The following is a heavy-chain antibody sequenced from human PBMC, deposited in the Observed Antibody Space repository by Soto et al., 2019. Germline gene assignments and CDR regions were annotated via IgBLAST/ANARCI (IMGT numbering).Heavy chain of an antibody. V-gene: IGHV3-23*01. Sequence: RGSLRLSCSASGFTFSSYAMSWVRQAPGKGLEWVSAISGSGGSTYYADSVKGRFTVSRDNSKDTLYLQMNSLRAEDTARYYCARLKSAARSFFPLWEEWCQGTVLTVSS. D-gene: IGHD6-6*01. CDR1: GFTFSSYA. J-gene: IGHJ4*02. CDR2: ISGSGGST. CDR3: ARLKSAARSFFPLWEE.